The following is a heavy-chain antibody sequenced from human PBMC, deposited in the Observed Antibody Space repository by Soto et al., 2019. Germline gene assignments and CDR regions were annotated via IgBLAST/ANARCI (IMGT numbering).Heavy chain of an antibody. J-gene: IGHJ4*02. CDR3: ARDGSERPATY. Sequence: SETLSLTCTVSGGSISTYYWMWIRQPPGKGLEWIGVFYNGGTTNYSPSLKSRVTISVDTSKNQFSLKLNSVTAADTAVYYCARDGSERPATYWGQGILVTVSS. CDR1: GGSISTYY. D-gene: IGHD3-10*01. CDR2: FYNGGTT. V-gene: IGHV4-59*01.